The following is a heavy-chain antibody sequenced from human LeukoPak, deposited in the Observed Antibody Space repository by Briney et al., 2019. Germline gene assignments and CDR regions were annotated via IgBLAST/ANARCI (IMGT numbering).Heavy chain of an antibody. CDR3: AKDLGVWFGDPGTFDY. V-gene: IGHV3-23*01. J-gene: IGHJ4*02. D-gene: IGHD3-10*01. CDR2: ISGSSGST. Sequence: GGSLRLSCAASGFTFSSYAMSWVRQAPGKGLEWVSAISGSSGSTYYADSVKGRFTISRDNSKNTLYLQMNSLRAEDTAVYYCAKDLGVWFGDPGTFDYWGQGTLVTVSS. CDR1: GFTFSSYA.